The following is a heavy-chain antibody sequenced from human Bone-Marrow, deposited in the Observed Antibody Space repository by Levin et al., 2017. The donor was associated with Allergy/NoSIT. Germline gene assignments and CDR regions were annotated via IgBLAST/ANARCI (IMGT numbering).Heavy chain of an antibody. Sequence: GSLRLSCSVSGSTTSLFYWNWIRQTPGKGLEWIGYINYSGSTKYHPSLKSRVTISVDKSKNQFSLLLTSVTAADTAVYYCARDTGGWYFDRWGQGTLVTVAS. CDR1: GSTTSLFY. V-gene: IGHV4-59*01. D-gene: IGHD3-16*01. CDR3: ARDTGGWYFDR. J-gene: IGHJ5*02. CDR2: INYSGST.